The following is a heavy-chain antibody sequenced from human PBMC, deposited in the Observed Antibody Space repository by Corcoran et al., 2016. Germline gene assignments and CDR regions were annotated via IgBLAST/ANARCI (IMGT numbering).Heavy chain of an antibody. D-gene: IGHD1-26*01. CDR2: ISYDEKNK. J-gene: IGHJ3*02. CDR3: AKAKTQWGSSGREKDAFDI. Sequence: QVQLVESGGGVVQPGRSLRLSCAVSGFTFSTYGMHWVRQAPGKGLERVAVISYDEKNKYYADSVKGRFTISRDSTKNTGYLQLNSLRAEDTAVYYCAKAKTQWGSSGREKDAFDIWGQGTMVTVSS. V-gene: IGHV3-30*18. CDR1: GFTFSTYG.